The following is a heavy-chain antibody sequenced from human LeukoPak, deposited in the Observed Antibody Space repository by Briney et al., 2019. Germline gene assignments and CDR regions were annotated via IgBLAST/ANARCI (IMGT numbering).Heavy chain of an antibody. Sequence: GGSLRLSCAASGFTFSTYWMTWVRQPPGKGLEWVAHINHDGSEKYYVDSVKGRFTISRDNAKNSLYLQMNSLRVEDTAVYYCARDRAVAGLCDYWGQGTLVTVSS. CDR1: GFTFSTYW. V-gene: IGHV3-7*01. CDR3: ARDRAVAGLCDY. CDR2: INHDGSEK. J-gene: IGHJ4*02. D-gene: IGHD6-19*01.